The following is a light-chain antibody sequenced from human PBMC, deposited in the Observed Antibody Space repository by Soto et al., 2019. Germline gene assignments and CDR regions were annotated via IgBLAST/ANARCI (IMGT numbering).Light chain of an antibody. Sequence: EIVMTQSPATLSVSPGERATLSCRASQSVSSNLAWYQQKRRQAPTLLIYGASTRATGIQARFSGSGSGTEFTLTISSLQSEEFAVYYCQQYNNWPLTFGGGTKVEIK. CDR2: GAS. CDR3: QQYNNWPLT. V-gene: IGKV3-15*01. J-gene: IGKJ4*01. CDR1: QSVSSN.